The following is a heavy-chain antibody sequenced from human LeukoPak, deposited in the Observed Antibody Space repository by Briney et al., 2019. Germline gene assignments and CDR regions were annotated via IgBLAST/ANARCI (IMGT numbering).Heavy chain of an antibody. V-gene: IGHV3-30*03. J-gene: IGHJ3*02. CDR1: GFTFSSHW. Sequence: GGSLRLSCAASGFTFSSHWMHWVRQAPGKGLEWVAVISYDGSNKYYADSVKGRFTISRDNAKNSLYLQMNSLRVEDTALYYCARDSGTCTGCAFDMWGQGTMVTVSS. CDR2: ISYDGSNK. CDR3: ARDSGTCTGCAFDM. D-gene: IGHD2-15*01.